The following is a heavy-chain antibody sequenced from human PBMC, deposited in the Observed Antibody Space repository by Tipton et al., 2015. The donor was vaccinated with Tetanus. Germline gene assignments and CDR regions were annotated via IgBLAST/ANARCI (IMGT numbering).Heavy chain of an antibody. CDR1: GVSISGYY. Sequence: LRLSCTVSGVSISGYYWSWIRQPAGKGLEWIGRVDRSGTTTYNPSLKVRVTMSLDTSKNQFSLKLTSVTAADTAMYYCARGSDIVVVPGVTRADWFDPWGQGTLVTVSS. J-gene: IGHJ5*02. CDR2: VDRSGTT. CDR3: ARGSDIVVVPGVTRADWFDP. V-gene: IGHV4-4*07. D-gene: IGHD2-2*01.